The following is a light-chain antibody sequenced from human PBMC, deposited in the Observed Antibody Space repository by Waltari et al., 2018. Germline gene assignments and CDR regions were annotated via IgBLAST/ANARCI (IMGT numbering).Light chain of an antibody. V-gene: IGLV2-23*02. CDR3: CSYADSRTWV. J-gene: IGLJ3*02. CDR1: STDIGYYNL. Sequence: QSVLTQPASVSGSPGQSITISCTGTSTDIGYYNLVSWYQQYPGKAPKVMIYQVNKRPSETSNRFSGSKSGNTASLTISGLQAEDEADYYCCSYADSRTWVFGGGTMLTVL. CDR2: QVN.